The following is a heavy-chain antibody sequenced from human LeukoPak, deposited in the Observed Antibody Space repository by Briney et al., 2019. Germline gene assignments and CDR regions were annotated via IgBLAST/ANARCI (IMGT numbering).Heavy chain of an antibody. CDR2: IYHSGSGST. D-gene: IGHD3-3*01. V-gene: IGHV4-30-2*01. CDR3: ARINDFWSGPTLDV. Sequence: SETLSLTCTVSGGSLSSGGHSWSWIRQPPGKGLEWIGYIYHSGSGSTYYNPSLKSRVTISIDKSKNQFSLKLNSVTAADTAVYYCARINDFWSGPTLDVWGQGTTVTVSS. J-gene: IGHJ6*02. CDR1: GGSLSSGGHS.